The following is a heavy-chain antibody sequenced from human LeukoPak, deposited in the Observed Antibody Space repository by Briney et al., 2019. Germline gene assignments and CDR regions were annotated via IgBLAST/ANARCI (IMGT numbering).Heavy chain of an antibody. V-gene: IGHV3-23*01. CDR2: ISGSGGST. Sequence: GGSLRLSCTASGFTFSSYAMSWVRQAPGKGLEWVSAISGSGGSTYYADSVKGRFTISRDNSKNTLYLQMNSLRAEDTAVYYCAKAGGGGSYFSPFDYWGQGTLVTVSS. D-gene: IGHD1-26*01. CDR3: AKAGGGGSYFSPFDY. CDR1: GFTFSSYA. J-gene: IGHJ4*02.